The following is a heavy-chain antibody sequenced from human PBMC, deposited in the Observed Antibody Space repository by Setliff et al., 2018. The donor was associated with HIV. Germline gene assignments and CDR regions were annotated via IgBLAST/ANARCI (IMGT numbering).Heavy chain of an antibody. J-gene: IGHJ4*02. V-gene: IGHV4-61*02. Sequence: SETLSLTCTVSGDSIRSGSYYWSWIRQPAGKGLEWIGRMYTSGGTNYNPSLKSRVTIAVDRSKNQFSLKLSSATAADTAIYYCASSLYSSSSFDYWGQGMLVTVSS. D-gene: IGHD6-6*01. CDR3: ASSLYSSSSFDY. CDR2: MYTSGGT. CDR1: GDSIRSGSYY.